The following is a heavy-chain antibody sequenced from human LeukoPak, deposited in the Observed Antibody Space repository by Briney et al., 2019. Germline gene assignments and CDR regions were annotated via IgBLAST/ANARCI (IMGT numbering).Heavy chain of an antibody. CDR2: IRSDGSDT. D-gene: IGHD2/OR15-2a*01. J-gene: IGHJ4*02. Sequence: PGGSLRLSCAASGFTFSDTWMHWVRQAPGKGPAWVSRIRSDGSDTRYAESVKGRFTISRDNAKNTLYLQMNSLRAEDTAVYYCARDWFHAIDYWGQGTLVTVSS. V-gene: IGHV3-74*01. CDR3: ARDWFHAIDY. CDR1: GFTFSDTW.